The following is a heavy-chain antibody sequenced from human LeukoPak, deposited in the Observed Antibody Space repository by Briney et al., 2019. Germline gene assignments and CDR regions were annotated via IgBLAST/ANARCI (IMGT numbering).Heavy chain of an antibody. CDR3: ARDTLAAADS. CDR2: TYYRSNLHN. V-gene: IGHV6-1*01. CDR1: GDSVSRDGAA. D-gene: IGHD6-25*01. J-gene: IGHJ4*02. Sequence: SQTLSLTCAISGDSVSRDGAAWTWIRQSPSRGLEWLVRTYYRSNLHNEYAVSVRGRMAISPDTSKNQFSLHLSSVTPEDTAVYFCARDTLAAADSWGQGALVTVSS.